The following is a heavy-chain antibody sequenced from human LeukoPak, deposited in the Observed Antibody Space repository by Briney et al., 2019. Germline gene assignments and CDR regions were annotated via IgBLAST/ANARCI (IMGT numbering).Heavy chain of an antibody. Sequence: SVKVSCKASGGTFSSYAISWVRQAPGQGLEWMGGIIPIFGTANYAQKFQGRVTTTTDESTSTAYMELSSLRSEDTAVYYCARGSARYSNYGYYYYYMDVWGKGTTVTVSS. D-gene: IGHD4-11*01. J-gene: IGHJ6*03. V-gene: IGHV1-69*05. CDR1: GGTFSSYA. CDR3: ARGSARYSNYGYYYYYMDV. CDR2: IIPIFGTA.